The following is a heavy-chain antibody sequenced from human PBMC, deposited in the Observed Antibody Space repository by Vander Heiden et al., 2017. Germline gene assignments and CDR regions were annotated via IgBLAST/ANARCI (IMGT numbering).Heavy chain of an antibody. CDR3: ARGGLLRGPRLRWFDP. V-gene: IGHV4-34*01. CDR2: INHSGST. CDR1: GGSFSGYY. D-gene: IGHD2-15*01. Sequence: QVQLQQWGAGLLKPSETLSLTCAVYGGSFSGYYWSWIRQPPGKGLEWIGEINHSGSTNYNPSLKSRVTISVDTSKNQFSLKLSSVTAADTAVYYCARGGLLRGPRLRWFDPWGQGTLVTVSS. J-gene: IGHJ5*02.